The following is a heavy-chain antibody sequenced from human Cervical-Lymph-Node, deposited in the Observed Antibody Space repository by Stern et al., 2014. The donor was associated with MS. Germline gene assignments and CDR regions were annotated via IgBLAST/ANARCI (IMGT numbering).Heavy chain of an antibody. Sequence: VQLVESGGGLVKPGGSLRLSCAASGFTFSDYYMNWIRPAPGKGLEWVSYISCRDGTIVYADSVKGRITISRDNAKKSLYLQMNSLRAEDTAVYYCARAGGSKDDFWGQGTLVTVSS. CDR2: ISCRDGTI. CDR3: ARAGGSKDDF. CDR1: GFTFSDYY. D-gene: IGHD3-10*01. V-gene: IGHV3-11*01. J-gene: IGHJ4*02.